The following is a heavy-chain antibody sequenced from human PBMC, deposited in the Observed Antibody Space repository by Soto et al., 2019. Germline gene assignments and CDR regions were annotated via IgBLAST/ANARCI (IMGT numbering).Heavy chain of an antibody. CDR2: MRANSGDT. V-gene: IGHV1-8*01. Sequence: QVQLVQPGAEVRKPGASVKVSCKASGDIFTNFDFNWVRQATGQGLEWIGWMRANSGDTGHDQKFQGRVRMTRDTSMRTAYMELSSLRAEDTAVYYCARYSYGQGFQAWGQGTLVFVSS. J-gene: IGHJ5*02. CDR3: ARYSYGQGFQA. CDR1: GDIFTNFD. D-gene: IGHD5-18*01.